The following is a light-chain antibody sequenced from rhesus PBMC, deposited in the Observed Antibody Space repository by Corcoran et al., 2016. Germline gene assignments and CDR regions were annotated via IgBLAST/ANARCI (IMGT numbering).Light chain of an antibody. V-gene: IGKV1-22*01. CDR3: LQYSSSPYS. CDR2: KAS. CDR1: QSISSW. Sequence: DIQMTQSPSSLSASVGDTVTITCRASQSISSWLDWYQQKPGKALKLLIYKASSLQSGVPSRFSGSGFGTDFTLTISSLQPEDFATYYGLQYSSSPYSFGQGTEVEIK. J-gene: IGKJ2*01.